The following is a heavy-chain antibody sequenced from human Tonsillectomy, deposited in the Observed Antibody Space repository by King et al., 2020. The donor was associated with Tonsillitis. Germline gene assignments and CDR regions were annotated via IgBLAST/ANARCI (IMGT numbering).Heavy chain of an antibody. CDR3: AIYGFDY. J-gene: IGHJ4*02. Sequence: VQLVESGGGLVXXGGSLXLXCAASGFTFSSYAMSWVRQAPGKGLEWVSAICGSGGSPYYAASVKGRFTISRDNSKNTLYLQMNRLRAEDTAVYYFAIYGFDYWGQGTLVTLSS. CDR1: GFTFSSYA. CDR2: ICGSGGSP. D-gene: IGHD2-2*02. V-gene: IGHV3-23*04.